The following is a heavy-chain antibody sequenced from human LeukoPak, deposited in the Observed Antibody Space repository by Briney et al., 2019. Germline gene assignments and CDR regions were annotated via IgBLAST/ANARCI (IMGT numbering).Heavy chain of an antibody. V-gene: IGHV4-34*01. D-gene: IGHD6-6*01. Sequence: SETLSLTCAVYGGSFSGYYWSWIRQPPGKGLEWIGEINHSGSTNYNPSLKSRVTISVDTSKNQFSLKLSSVTAADTAVYYCARGRYTAARSYYYYYGTDVWGQGTTVTVSS. CDR1: GGSFSGYY. CDR2: INHSGST. CDR3: ARGRYTAARSYYYYYGTDV. J-gene: IGHJ6*02.